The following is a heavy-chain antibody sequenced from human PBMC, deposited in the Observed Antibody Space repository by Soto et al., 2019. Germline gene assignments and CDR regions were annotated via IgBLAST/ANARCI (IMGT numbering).Heavy chain of an antibody. CDR2: IYYSGST. D-gene: IGHD5-12*01. J-gene: IGHJ4*02. CDR3: ARHMDGYNYFDY. Sequence: SETLSLTCTVSGGSISSYYWSWIRQPPGKGLEWIGYIYYSGSTNYNPSLKSRVTISVDTSKNLFSLKLSSVTAADAAVYYCARHMDGYNYFDYWGQGTLVTVSS. V-gene: IGHV4-59*08. CDR1: GGSISSYY.